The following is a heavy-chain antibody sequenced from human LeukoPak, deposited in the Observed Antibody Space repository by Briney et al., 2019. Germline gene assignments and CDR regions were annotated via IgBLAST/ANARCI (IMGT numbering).Heavy chain of an antibody. J-gene: IGHJ4*02. D-gene: IGHD2-2*01. CDR2: IYTSGST. CDR1: GGSISSYY. V-gene: IGHV4-4*07. CDR3: ARGQGYCSSTSCSGAYFDY. Sequence: PSETLSLTCTVSGGSISSYYWSWIRQPAGKGLEWIGRIYTSGSTNYNPSLKSRVTMSVDTSKNQFSLKLSSVTAADTAVYYCARGQGYCSSTSCSGAYFDYWGQGTLVTVSS.